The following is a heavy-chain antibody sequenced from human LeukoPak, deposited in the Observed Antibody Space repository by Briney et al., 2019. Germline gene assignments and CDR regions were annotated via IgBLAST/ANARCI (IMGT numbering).Heavy chain of an antibody. CDR1: GFTFSSYA. D-gene: IGHD5-12*01. CDR3: AKGIGYSGYIYFDY. J-gene: IGHJ4*02. V-gene: IGHV3-23*01. Sequence: GGSLRLSCAASGFTFSSYAMSWVRQAPGKGLEWVSAISGSGGSTYYADSVKGRLTISRDNSKNTLYLQMNSLRAEDTAVYYCAKGIGYSGYIYFDYWGQGTLVTVSS. CDR2: ISGSGGST.